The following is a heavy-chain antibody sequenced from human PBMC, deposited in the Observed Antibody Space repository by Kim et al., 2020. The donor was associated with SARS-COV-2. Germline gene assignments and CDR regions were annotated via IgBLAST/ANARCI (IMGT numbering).Heavy chain of an antibody. D-gene: IGHD6-13*01. CDR3: ARDYGDIAAAGSQSNWFDP. V-gene: IGHV4-59*01. J-gene: IGHJ5*02. Sequence: SRVTISVDTSKNQFSLKLSSVTAADTAVYYCARDYGDIAAAGSQSNWFDPWGQGTLVTVSS.